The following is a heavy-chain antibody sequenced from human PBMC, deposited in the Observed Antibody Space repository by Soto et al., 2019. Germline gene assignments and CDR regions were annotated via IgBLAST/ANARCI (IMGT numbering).Heavy chain of an antibody. Sequence: GGSLRLSCAASGFTFSSYSMNWVRQAPGKGLEWVSSISSSSSYIYYADSVKGRFTISRDNAKNSLYLQMNSLRAEDTAVYYCARDRAYCSGDCSNWFDPWGQGTLVTVSS. V-gene: IGHV3-21*01. CDR1: GFTFSSYS. D-gene: IGHD2-21*02. J-gene: IGHJ5*02. CDR2: ISSSSSYI. CDR3: ARDRAYCSGDCSNWFDP.